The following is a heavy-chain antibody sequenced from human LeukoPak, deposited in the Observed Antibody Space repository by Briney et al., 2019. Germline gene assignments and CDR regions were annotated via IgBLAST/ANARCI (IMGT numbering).Heavy chain of an antibody. V-gene: IGHV3-74*01. Sequence: GGSLRLSCAASGFTFSSYWMHWVRQAPGKGLVWVSRINSDGSSTIYADSVKGRFTISRDNAKNTLYLQMNSLRVEDTAVYYCARDGSSARGDYWGQGTLVTVSS. J-gene: IGHJ4*02. CDR1: GFTFSSYW. D-gene: IGHD2-2*01. CDR2: INSDGSST. CDR3: ARDGSSARGDY.